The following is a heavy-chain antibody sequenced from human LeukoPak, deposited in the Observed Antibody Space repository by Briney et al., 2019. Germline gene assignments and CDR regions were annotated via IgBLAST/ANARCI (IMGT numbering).Heavy chain of an antibody. D-gene: IGHD2/OR15-2a*01. CDR3: ARGVYGRFDS. CDR2: ISSSSDSI. J-gene: IGHJ5*01. CDR1: GFTFSTYG. Sequence: GGSLRLSCAASGFTFSTYGMTWVRQAPGKGLEWISYISSSSDSIKYADSVKGRFTISWDNAKNSVYLQTNRLRAEDTAVYYCARGVYGRFDSWDQGTLVTVSS. V-gene: IGHV3-48*04.